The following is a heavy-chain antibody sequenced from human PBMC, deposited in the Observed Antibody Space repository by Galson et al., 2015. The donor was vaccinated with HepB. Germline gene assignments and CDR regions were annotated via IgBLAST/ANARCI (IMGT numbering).Heavy chain of an antibody. CDR2: INPSGGST. V-gene: IGHV1-46*03. CDR1: GYTFTSYY. J-gene: IGHJ4*02. D-gene: IGHD4-17*01. Sequence: SVKVSCKASGYTFTSYYMHWVRQAPGQGLEWMGIINPSGGSTSYAQKFQGRVTMTRDTSTSTVYMELSSLRSEDTAVYYCATAPRGENYGDYYFDYWGQGTLVTVSS. CDR3: ATAPRGENYGDYYFDY.